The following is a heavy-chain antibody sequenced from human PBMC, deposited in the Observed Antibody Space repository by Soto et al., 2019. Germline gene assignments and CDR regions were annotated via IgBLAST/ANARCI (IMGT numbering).Heavy chain of an antibody. CDR3: ARLVYDTRLNYMYFDF. Sequence: PSETLSLTCAVSGVSISSGSWWTWVRQSPQRGLEYIGEIFHDGTANYYPSFERRVAISVDTSKNQFSLKLTSVTAADTAIYFCARLVYDTRLNYMYFDFWGPGTLVTVSS. D-gene: IGHD3-10*01. J-gene: IGHJ4*02. CDR2: IFHDGTA. CDR1: GVSISSGSW. V-gene: IGHV4-4*02.